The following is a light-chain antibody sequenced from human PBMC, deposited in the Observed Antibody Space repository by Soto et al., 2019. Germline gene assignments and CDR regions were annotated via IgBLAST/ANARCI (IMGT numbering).Light chain of an antibody. V-gene: IGKV3-15*01. CDR2: RAS. J-gene: IGKJ1*01. CDR1: QTIYSN. CDR3: QQYQNLWT. Sequence: IGMTQSPATLSVSPGEIATLSCRASQTIYSNVAWYQQRPGQPPRLLIYRASSRATGIPARFSGSGSGTEFTLTINSLQSEDFAVYYCQQYQNLWTLGQGTKVDIK.